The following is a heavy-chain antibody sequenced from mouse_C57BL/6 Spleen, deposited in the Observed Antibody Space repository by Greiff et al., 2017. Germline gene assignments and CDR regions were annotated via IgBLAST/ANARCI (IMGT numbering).Heavy chain of an antibody. CDR1: GYTFTDYE. CDR3: TTDGSSLGDFDY. V-gene: IGHV1-15*01. Sequence: QVHVKQSGAELVRPGASVTLSCKASGYTFTDYEMHWVKQTPVHGLEWIGAIDPETGGTAYNQKFKGKAILTADKSSSTAYMELRSLTSEDSAVYYCTTDGSSLGDFDYWGQGTTLTVSS. D-gene: IGHD1-1*01. J-gene: IGHJ2*01. CDR2: IDPETGGT.